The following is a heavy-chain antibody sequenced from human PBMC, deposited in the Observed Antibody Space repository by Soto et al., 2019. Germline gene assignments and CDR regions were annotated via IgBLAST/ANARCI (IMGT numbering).Heavy chain of an antibody. V-gene: IGHV3-23*01. CDR2: ISGSGGST. D-gene: IGHD2-15*01. CDR1: GFTFSSYA. J-gene: IGHJ4*01. Sequence: GESLKISCAASGFTFSSYAMSWVRQAPGKGLEWVSAISGSGGSTYYADSVKGRFTISRDNSKNTLYLQMNSLRAEDTAVYYCAKDLCSGGSCYGFDYWGRGTLVTVSS. CDR3: AKDLCSGGSCYGFDY.